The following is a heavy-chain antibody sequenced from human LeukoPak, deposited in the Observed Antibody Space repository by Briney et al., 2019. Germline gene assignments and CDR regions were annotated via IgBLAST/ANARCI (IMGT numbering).Heavy chain of an antibody. CDR2: IRYDGSNK. J-gene: IGHJ4*02. V-gene: IGHV3-30*02. D-gene: IGHD6-6*01. Sequence: GGSLRLSCAASGFTFSSYGRHWVRQAPGKGLEWVAFIRYDGSNKYYADSVKGRFTISRDNSKNTLYLQMNSLRAEDTAVYYCAKVGSSAFDYWGQGTLVTVSS. CDR3: AKVGSSAFDY. CDR1: GFTFSSYG.